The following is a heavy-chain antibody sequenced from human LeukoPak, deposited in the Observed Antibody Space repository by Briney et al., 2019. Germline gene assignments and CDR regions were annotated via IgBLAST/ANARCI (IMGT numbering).Heavy chain of an antibody. CDR2: IIPISGAA. V-gene: IGHV1-69*13. J-gene: IGHJ5*02. CDR3: ARGLFSWFDP. CDR1: GDTFSIYG. Sequence: SVNVSCMASGDTFSIYGISWVRQAPGQGLEWMGGIIPISGAAEYAQKFQGRVTTTADESTSTAYMELTSLTSDDTAVYYCARGLFSWFDPWGQGTLVTVSS. D-gene: IGHD2-21*01.